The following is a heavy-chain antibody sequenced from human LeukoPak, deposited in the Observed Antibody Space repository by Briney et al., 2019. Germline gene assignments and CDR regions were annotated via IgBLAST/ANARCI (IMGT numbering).Heavy chain of an antibody. CDR3: ARDIDGYFDY. J-gene: IGHJ4*02. V-gene: IGHV1-46*01. CDR2: INPSGGST. D-gene: IGHD3-16*02. Sequence: ASVRVSCKASGYTFTSYYMHWVRQAPGQGLEWMGIINPSGGSTSYARKFQGRVTMTRDTSTSTVYMELSSLKSEDTAVYYCARDIDGYFDYWGQGTLVTVSS. CDR1: GYTFTSYY.